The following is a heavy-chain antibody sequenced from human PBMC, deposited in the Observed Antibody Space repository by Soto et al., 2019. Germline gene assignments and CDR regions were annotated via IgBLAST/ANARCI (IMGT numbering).Heavy chain of an antibody. Sequence: ASVKVSCKVSGYTFTAYYIHWVRQAPGHGLEWMGFINPNSGGTQFAPKFQGLVTMTGDTSHSTVHMELSRLRSDDTAVYYCARSWCVHRDIDYWGQGTLVIVSS. J-gene: IGHJ4*02. D-gene: IGHD2-8*01. CDR1: GYTFTAYY. CDR3: ARSWCVHRDIDY. CDR2: INPNSGGT. V-gene: IGHV1-2*04.